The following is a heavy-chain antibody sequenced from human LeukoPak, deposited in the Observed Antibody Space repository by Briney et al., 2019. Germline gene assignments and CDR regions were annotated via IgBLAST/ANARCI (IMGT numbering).Heavy chain of an antibody. J-gene: IGHJ5*02. V-gene: IGHV4-38-2*02. CDR3: ARDQSRGYGSGSYYWFDP. CDR2: IYHSGST. CDR1: GYSISSGYY. D-gene: IGHD3-10*01. Sequence: SETLSLTCTVSGYSISSGYYWGWIRQPPGKGLEWIGSIYHSGSTYYNPSLKSRVTISVDTSKNQFSLKLSSVTAADTAVYYCARDQSRGYGSGSYYWFDPWGQGTLVTVSS.